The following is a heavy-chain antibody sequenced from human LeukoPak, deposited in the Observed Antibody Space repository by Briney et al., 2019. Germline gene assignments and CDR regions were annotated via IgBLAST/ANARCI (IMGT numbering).Heavy chain of an antibody. CDR2: ITSNGGST. V-gene: IGHV3-64D*06. CDR3: VKDMPTSSWYSWYFDY. J-gene: IGHJ4*02. D-gene: IGHD6-13*01. Sequence: PGRPLRLSCSASGFTFTSYAMHWVRQAPGKGLEYVSAITSNGGSTYYADSVKGRFTISRDNSKNTLYLQMSSLRAEDTAVYYCVKDMPTSSWYSWYFDYWGQGTLVTVSS. CDR1: GFTFTSYA.